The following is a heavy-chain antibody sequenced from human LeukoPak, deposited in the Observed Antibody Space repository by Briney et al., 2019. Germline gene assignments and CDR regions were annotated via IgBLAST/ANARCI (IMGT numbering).Heavy chain of an antibody. J-gene: IGHJ6*02. D-gene: IGHD3-3*02. CDR2: ISNSGVNT. V-gene: IGHV3-23*01. Sequence: GGSLRLSCAVSGITFSNYAMSWVRQAPGKGLEWVSAISNSGVNTYYADSVKGRFTISRDNSKNTLYLQMNSLRAEDTAVYYCAKDSISYYGMDVWGQGTTVTVSS. CDR1: GITFSNYA. CDR3: AKDSISYYGMDV.